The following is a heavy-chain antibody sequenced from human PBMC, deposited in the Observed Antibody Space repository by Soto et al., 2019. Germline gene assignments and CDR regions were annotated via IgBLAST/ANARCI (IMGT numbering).Heavy chain of an antibody. V-gene: IGHV1-69*13. Sequence: ASVKVSCKASGGTFSSYAISWVRQAPGQGLEWMGGIIPIFGTANYAQKFQGRVTITADESTSTAYMELSSLRSGDTAVYYCARDEPDCGGDCYSNYYYGMDVWGQGTTVTVSS. D-gene: IGHD2-21*02. CDR2: IIPIFGTA. J-gene: IGHJ6*02. CDR3: ARDEPDCGGDCYSNYYYGMDV. CDR1: GGTFSSYA.